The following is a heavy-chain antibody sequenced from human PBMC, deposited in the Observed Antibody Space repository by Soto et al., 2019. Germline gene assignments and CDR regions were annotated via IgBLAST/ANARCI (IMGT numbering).Heavy chain of an antibody. CDR1: GYRFSSYA. V-gene: IGHV1-3*01. CDR2: INVGNGNT. CDR3: ARSEETYNDVLTGMDLYYYYLGMDV. J-gene: IGHJ6*02. Sequence: QVQLVQSGAEVQKPGASVKVSCKASGYRFSSYAIQWVRQAPGHRLEWMGWINVGNGNTKYSQKFQDRVTIIRDTSANTAYMEVSSLRSEDTAVYYGARSEETYNDVLTGMDLYYYYLGMDVWGQGTTVTVSS. D-gene: IGHD3-9*01.